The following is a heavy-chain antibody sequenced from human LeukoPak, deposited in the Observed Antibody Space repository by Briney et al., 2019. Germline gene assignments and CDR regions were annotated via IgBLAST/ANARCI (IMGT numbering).Heavy chain of an antibody. Sequence: ASVTVSCKASGYTFTTYDISWVRQAPGQGPEWMGWINTYNGNTKDAQKLQGRVTMTRDTSTSTANMELRSLRSGETAVYYCARDRLGEWEPNDYWGQGTLVTVSS. CDR3: ARDRLGEWEPNDY. CDR1: GYTFTTYD. J-gene: IGHJ4*02. V-gene: IGHV1-18*01. D-gene: IGHD3-16*01. CDR2: INTYNGNT.